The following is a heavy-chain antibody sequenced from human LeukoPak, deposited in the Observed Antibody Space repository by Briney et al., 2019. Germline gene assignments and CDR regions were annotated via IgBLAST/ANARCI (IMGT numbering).Heavy chain of an antibody. CDR1: GFTVSSNY. J-gene: IGHJ5*02. D-gene: IGHD1-1*01. CDR2: ISSSGSTI. CDR3: ARRASWNGWFDP. V-gene: IGHV3-48*03. Sequence: GGSLRLSCAASGFTVSSNYMNWVRQAPGKGLEWVSYISSSGSTIYYADSVKGRFTISRDNAKNSLYLQMNSLRAEDTAVYYCARRASWNGWFDPWGQGTLVTVSS.